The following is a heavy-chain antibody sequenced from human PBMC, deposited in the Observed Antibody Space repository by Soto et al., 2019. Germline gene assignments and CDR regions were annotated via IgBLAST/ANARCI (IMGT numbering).Heavy chain of an antibody. D-gene: IGHD3-10*01. V-gene: IGHV1-69*02. CDR3: ARGSTIVRGAPRWFDP. J-gene: IGHJ5*02. CDR1: GGTFSRYT. CDR2: IIPIAAIA. Sequence: QVQLVQSGAEVKKPGYSVKVSCKASGGTFSRYTINWVRPAHGQGLEWMGRIIPIAAIANYTQKFQGRVTITVDKSSTTAYMELISLRSDDTAVYYCARGSTIVRGAPRWFDPWGQGTLVTVSS.